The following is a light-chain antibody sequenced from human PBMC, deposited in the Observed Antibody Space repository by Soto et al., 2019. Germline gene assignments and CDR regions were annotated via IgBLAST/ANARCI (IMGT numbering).Light chain of an antibody. CDR3: QQRSNWPLMYT. CDR2: DAS. CDR1: LSVGSY. V-gene: IGKV3-11*01. J-gene: IGKJ2*01. Sequence: EIVLTQSPATLSLSPGERAVLYCRASLSVGSYLAWYQQKPGQAPRLLIYDASNRATGIPARFSGSGSGTDFTLTISSLEPEDFGVYYCQQRSNWPLMYTFGQGTKVEMK.